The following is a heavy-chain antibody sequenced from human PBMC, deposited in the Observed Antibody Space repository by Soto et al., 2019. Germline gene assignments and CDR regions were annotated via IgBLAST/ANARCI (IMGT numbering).Heavy chain of an antibody. CDR1: GLNFDDFA. CDR3: AKGRYEFWSPYYFDS. CDR2: ITWNSRVL. J-gene: IGHJ4*02. D-gene: IGHD3-3*01. Sequence: EVQLVESGGRLVQPGRSLRLSCVGTGLNFDDFAMHWVRQAPGKGLEWVSGITWNSRVLAYADSVKGRFTISRDNARNALYLQMDSLRDEDTALYYCAKGRYEFWSPYYFDSWGQGTLVTVSS. V-gene: IGHV3-9*01.